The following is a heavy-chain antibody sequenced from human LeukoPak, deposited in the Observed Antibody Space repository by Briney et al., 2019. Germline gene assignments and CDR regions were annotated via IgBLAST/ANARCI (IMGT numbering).Heavy chain of an antibody. CDR1: GYSFTDYY. CDR3: ASGYCSGGSCLSFDY. V-gene: IGHV1-2*02. Sequence: ASVKVSCKASGYSFTDYYMHWVRQAPGQGLEWMGWINPNSGGTNYVQKFQGRVTMTRDTSISTAYMELSRLRSDDTAVYYCASGYCSGGSCLSFDYWGQGTLVTVSS. CDR2: INPNSGGT. J-gene: IGHJ4*02. D-gene: IGHD2-15*01.